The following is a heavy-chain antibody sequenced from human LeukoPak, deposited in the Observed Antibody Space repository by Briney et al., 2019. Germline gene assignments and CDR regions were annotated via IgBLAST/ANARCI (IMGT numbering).Heavy chain of an antibody. Sequence: ASVKVSCKASGYTFTSYDINWVRQATGQGLEWMGWMNPNSGNTGYAQKFQGRVTMTRNTSISTAYMELSSLRSEDTAVYYCARGLLLRPGYSSRAKRSYYFDYWGQGTLVTVSS. D-gene: IGHD6-13*01. J-gene: IGHJ4*02. CDR2: MNPNSGNT. V-gene: IGHV1-8*02. CDR1: GYTFTSYD. CDR3: ARGLLLRPGYSSRAKRSYYFDY.